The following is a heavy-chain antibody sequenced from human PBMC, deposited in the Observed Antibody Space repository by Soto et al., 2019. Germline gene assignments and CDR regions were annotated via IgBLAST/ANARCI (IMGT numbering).Heavy chain of an antibody. CDR2: ISTDNGNT. CDR3: ARASGDAEYFQH. CDR1: GYTFTRYY. D-gene: IGHD4-17*01. Sequence: ASVKVSCKASGYTFTRYYISWVRQAPGQGLEWMGWISTDNGNTKYAQKFQGRVTMTRDTSTSTVYMELSSLRSEDTAVYYCARASGDAEYFQHWGQGTLVTVSS. J-gene: IGHJ1*01. V-gene: IGHV1-18*01.